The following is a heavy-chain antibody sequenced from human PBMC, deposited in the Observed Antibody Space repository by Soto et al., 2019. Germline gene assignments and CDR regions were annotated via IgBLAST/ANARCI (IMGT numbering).Heavy chain of an antibody. Sequence: ASVKVSCKTSGYTFSNDGITWVRQAPGQPLEWLGWISLYSDGTNYAQKFQGRVSMTTDTSTTTAYMELRGLRSDDTAVYYCARVVPGAEAWFGPWGQGTLVTVSS. V-gene: IGHV1-18*01. CDR2: ISLYSDGT. CDR3: ARVVPGAEAWFGP. D-gene: IGHD2-2*01. CDR1: GYTFSNDG. J-gene: IGHJ5*02.